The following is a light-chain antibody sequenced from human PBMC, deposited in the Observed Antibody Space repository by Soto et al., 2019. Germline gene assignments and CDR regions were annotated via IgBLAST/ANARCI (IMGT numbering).Light chain of an antibody. CDR1: SSDVGSYNV. J-gene: IGLJ1*01. CDR2: EVS. Sequence: QSVLTQLASVSGSPGQSITISCTGTSSDVGSYNVVSWYQQHPGKAPKPLIYEVSKRPSGVSDRFSGSKSGNTASLTISGLQAEDEADYHCCSYAGSSSAYVFGTGTKLTVL. V-gene: IGLV2-23*02. CDR3: CSYAGSSSAYV.